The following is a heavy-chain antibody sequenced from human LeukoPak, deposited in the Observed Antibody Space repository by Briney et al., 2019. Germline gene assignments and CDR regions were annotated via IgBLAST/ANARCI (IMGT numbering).Heavy chain of an antibody. CDR3: SRDPRLLDY. CDR1: GFSFSDSY. D-gene: IGHD2/OR15-2a*01. J-gene: IGHJ4*02. V-gene: IGHV3-11*01. Sequence: GGSLRLSCAASGFSFSDSYMSWIRQAPGKGLESLAYISGSGSDITYADSVKGRFTISRDNAKNSLYLQMNSLKAEDTAISYCSRDPRLLDYWGQGTLVTVSS. CDR2: ISGSGSDI.